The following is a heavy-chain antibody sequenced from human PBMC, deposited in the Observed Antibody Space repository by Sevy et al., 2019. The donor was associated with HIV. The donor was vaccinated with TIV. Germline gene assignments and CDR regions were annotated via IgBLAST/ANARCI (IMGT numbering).Heavy chain of an antibody. Sequence: ASVKVSCKASGYTFTSYDINWVRQATGQGLEWMGWMNPNSGNTGYAQKFQGRVTMTRNTSISTAYMELGSLRSEDTAVYYCASSYYYDSSGPRRELWYFDLWGRGTLVTVSS. V-gene: IGHV1-8*01. D-gene: IGHD3-22*01. CDR2: MNPNSGNT. CDR3: ASSYYYDSSGPRRELWYFDL. CDR1: GYTFTSYD. J-gene: IGHJ2*01.